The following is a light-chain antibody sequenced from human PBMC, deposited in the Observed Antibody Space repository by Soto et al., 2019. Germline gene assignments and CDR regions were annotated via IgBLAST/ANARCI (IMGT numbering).Light chain of an antibody. J-gene: IGKJ1*01. V-gene: IGKV3-20*01. CDR1: QSVSNDF. Sequence: IVLTQSQGILYLAPGEGATLSCRTRQSVSNDFLAWYQQKPGQAPRLLIYGASTRATDVPDRFSGSGSGADFTLTISRLEPEDFAVYYCQQYGSSPPRTFGQGTKVDTK. CDR3: QQYGSSPPRT. CDR2: GAS.